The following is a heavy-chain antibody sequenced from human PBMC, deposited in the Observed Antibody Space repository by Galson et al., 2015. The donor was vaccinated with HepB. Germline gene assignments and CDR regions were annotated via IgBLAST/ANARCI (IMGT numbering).Heavy chain of an antibody. CDR2: IGGSGGNT. CDR1: GFTFSRYG. V-gene: IGHV3-23*01. J-gene: IGHJ6*02. CDR3: AKDYYDYYGSGSHYNTYYYGMDV. D-gene: IGHD3-10*01. Sequence: SLRLSCAASGFTFSRYGMSWVRQAPGKGLEWVSAIGGSGGNTHYADSVKGRSTISRDNSKNTLYLQMNFLRAEDTAVYYCAKDYYDYYGSGSHYNTYYYGMDVWGQGTTVTVSS.